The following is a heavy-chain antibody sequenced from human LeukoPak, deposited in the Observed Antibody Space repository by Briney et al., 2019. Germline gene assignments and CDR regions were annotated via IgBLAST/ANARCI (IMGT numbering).Heavy chain of an antibody. Sequence: PGGSLRLSCAASGFTFSSYWMHWVRQAPGKGMGWVSRINSDGSSTSYADSVKGPFTISRDTAKNTLYLQMNSLRAEDTAVYYCARDVQEYSSSFGADYWGQGPLVTVSS. CDR2: INSDGSST. J-gene: IGHJ4*02. V-gene: IGHV3-74*01. CDR1: GFTFSSYW. D-gene: IGHD6-6*01. CDR3: ARDVQEYSSSFGADY.